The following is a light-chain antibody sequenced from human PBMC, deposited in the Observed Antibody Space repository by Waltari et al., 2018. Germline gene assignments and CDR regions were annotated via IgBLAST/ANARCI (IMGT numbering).Light chain of an antibody. V-gene: IGLV2-23*01. CDR1: SSDVGSYNL. CDR3: CSYAGSSTLL. CDR2: EGS. Sequence: QSALTQPASVSGSPGQSITVSCTGTSSDVGSYNLVSWYQQHPGKAPKLMIFEGSKRPSGVSNRFSGSKSGNTASLTISGLQAEDEADYYCCSYAGSSTLLFDGGTKVTVL. J-gene: IGLJ2*01.